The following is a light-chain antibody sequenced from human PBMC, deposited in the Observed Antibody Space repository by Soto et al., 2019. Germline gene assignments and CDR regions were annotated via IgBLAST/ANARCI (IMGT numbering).Light chain of an antibody. Sequence: DIQLTQSPSFLSASVGDRVTIRCRASQGISTYLVWYQQKPGNAPKLLIHVASTLQRGVPSRFSGSGSGTEFTLTISSLQPEDFATYYCQQHNSYPRTFGQGTQLEIK. CDR2: VAS. V-gene: IGKV1-9*01. J-gene: IGKJ2*01. CDR3: QQHNSYPRT. CDR1: QGISTY.